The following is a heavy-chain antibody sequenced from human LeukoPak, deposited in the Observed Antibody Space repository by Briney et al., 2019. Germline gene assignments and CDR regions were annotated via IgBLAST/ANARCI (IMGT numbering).Heavy chain of an antibody. CDR1: GFTFSSYV. D-gene: IGHD6-19*01. J-gene: IGHJ4*02. V-gene: IGHV3-23*01. Sequence: GGSLRLSCAASGFTFSSYVMSWVRQAPGKGLEWVSSISDSSGHTYYADSVRGRFTISRDNSKNTVFLQMNSLRAEDTAIYYCAKDGVWQSYYFDYWGQGTLVTVSS. CDR3: AKDGVWQSYYFDY. CDR2: ISDSSGHT.